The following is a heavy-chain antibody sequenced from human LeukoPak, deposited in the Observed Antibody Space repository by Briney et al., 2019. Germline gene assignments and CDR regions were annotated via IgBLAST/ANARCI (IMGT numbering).Heavy chain of an antibody. J-gene: IGHJ2*01. CDR1: GGSFSGYY. CDR3: ARRSLIRGWYFDL. V-gene: IGHV4-34*01. Sequence: SETLSLTCAVYGGSFSGYYWSWIRQSPGKGLEWIGEINHSGSTNYNPSLKSRVTISVDTSKNQFSLKLTSVTAADTAVYYCARRSLIRGWYFDLWGRGTLVTVSS. D-gene: IGHD6-25*01. CDR2: INHSGST.